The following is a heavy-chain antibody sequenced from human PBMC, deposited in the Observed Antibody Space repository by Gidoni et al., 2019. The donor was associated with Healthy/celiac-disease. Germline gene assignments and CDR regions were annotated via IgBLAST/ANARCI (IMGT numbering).Heavy chain of an antibody. J-gene: IGHJ4*02. CDR3: ARHGQVVSSGPSSFDY. CDR1: GGSISSSSYY. CDR2: IYYSGGT. Sequence: QLQLQESGPGLVKPSETLSLTCTVSGGSISSSSYYWGWIRQPPGKGLEWIGSIYYSGGTYYHPSLKSRVTISVDTSKNQFSLKLSSVTAADTAVYYCARHGQVVSSGPSSFDYWGQGTLVTVSS. V-gene: IGHV4-39*01. D-gene: IGHD3-10*01.